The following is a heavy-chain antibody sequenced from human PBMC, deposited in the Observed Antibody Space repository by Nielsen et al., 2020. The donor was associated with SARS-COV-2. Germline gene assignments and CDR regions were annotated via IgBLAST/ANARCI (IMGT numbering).Heavy chain of an antibody. Sequence: GESLKISCAASGFTFSDCYMSWVRQAPGKGPEWLSYISRTSDTKYYADSVKGRFTISRDNAENSLYLQMNSLRDEDTAVYYCARDQDGGAATSNWYFDLWGRGTLVIVSS. CDR2: ISRTSDTK. V-gene: IGHV3-11*04. J-gene: IGHJ2*01. D-gene: IGHD6-25*01. CDR1: GFTFSDCY. CDR3: ARDQDGGAATSNWYFDL.